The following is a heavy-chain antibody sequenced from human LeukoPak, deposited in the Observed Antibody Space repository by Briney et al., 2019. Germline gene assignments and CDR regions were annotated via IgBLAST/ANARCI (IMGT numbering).Heavy chain of an antibody. D-gene: IGHD6-13*01. J-gene: IGHJ6*02. V-gene: IGHV4-59*01. Sequence: PSETLSLTCTVSGGSISSYYWSWIRQPPGKGLEGMGYIYYSGSTNYNPSLKSRVTISVATSKNQFSLKLSSVTAADTAVYYCASWAAARREILSYYGMDVWGQGTTVTVSS. CDR3: ASWAAARREILSYYGMDV. CDR2: IYYSGST. CDR1: GGSISSYY.